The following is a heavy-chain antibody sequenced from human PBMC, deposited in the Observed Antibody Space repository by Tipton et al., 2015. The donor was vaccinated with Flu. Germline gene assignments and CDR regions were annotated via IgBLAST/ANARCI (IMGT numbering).Heavy chain of an antibody. V-gene: IGHV3-33*01. J-gene: IGHJ6*03. Sequence: RSLRLSCAASGFTFSSYGMHWVRQAPGKGLEWVAVIWYDGSNKYYADSVKGRFTISRDNSKNTLYLQMNSLRAEDTAVYYCARGGIAARPASYYYYMDVWGKGTTVTVSS. D-gene: IGHD6-6*01. CDR2: IWYDGSNK. CDR3: ARGGIAARPASYYYYMDV. CDR1: GFTFSSYG.